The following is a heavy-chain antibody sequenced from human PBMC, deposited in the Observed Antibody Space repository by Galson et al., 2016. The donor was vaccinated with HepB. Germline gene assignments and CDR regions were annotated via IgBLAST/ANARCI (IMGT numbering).Heavy chain of an antibody. CDR3: ARLRMAPWYSAL. J-gene: IGHJ2*01. CDR2: IEQHGSVK. CDR1: EFTFSDYW. V-gene: IGHV3-7*01. Sequence: SLRLSCAASEFTFSDYWMTWVRQAPGKGLEWVANIEQHGSVKDYGASMKGRFTISRDNARTSRYLEMSNLRVEDTAVYYCARLRMAPWYSALWGRGTLVTVSS. D-gene: IGHD6-13*01.